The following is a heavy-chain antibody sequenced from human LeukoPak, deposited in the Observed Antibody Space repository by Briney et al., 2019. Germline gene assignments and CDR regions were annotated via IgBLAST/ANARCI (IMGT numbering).Heavy chain of an antibody. V-gene: IGHV1-18*01. Sequence: GASVKVSCKASGYTLSEYGISWVRQAPGQGPEWVGWITTYNGEKIYSQKFQGRVTMTTDTSSGTYYMELRNLRSDDTAIYYCARDCSNGVCYPRDYWGQGTLVIVSS. CDR1: GYTLSEYG. J-gene: IGHJ4*02. D-gene: IGHD2-8*01. CDR2: ITTYNGEK. CDR3: ARDCSNGVCYPRDY.